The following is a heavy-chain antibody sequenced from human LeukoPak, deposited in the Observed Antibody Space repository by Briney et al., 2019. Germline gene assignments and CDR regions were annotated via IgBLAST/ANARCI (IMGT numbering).Heavy chain of an antibody. V-gene: IGHV3-48*01. CDR1: GFTFSGFT. CDR3: ARNLPGLDY. J-gene: IGHJ4*02. Sequence: GGSLRLSCATSGFTFSGFTMNWVRQAPGKGLLWVSYIDSSGTTIYYADSVKGRFTISRDNAKNSLYLQMNSLRAEDTAIYYCARNLPGLDYWGQGTLVTVSS. CDR2: IDSSGTTI.